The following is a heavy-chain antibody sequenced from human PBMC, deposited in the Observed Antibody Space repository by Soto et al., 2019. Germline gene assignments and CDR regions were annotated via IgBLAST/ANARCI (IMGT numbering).Heavy chain of an antibody. J-gene: IGHJ4*02. Sequence: GGSLRLSCAASGFTFGNAWMSWVRQAPGKGLEWVGRIKSKTDGGTTDYAAPVKGRFTISRDDSKNTLYLQMNSLKTEDTAVYYCTTDTSLYDSSGYPSYWGQGTLVTAPQ. D-gene: IGHD3-22*01. CDR3: TTDTSLYDSSGYPSY. CDR2: IKSKTDGGTT. CDR1: GFTFGNAW. V-gene: IGHV3-15*01.